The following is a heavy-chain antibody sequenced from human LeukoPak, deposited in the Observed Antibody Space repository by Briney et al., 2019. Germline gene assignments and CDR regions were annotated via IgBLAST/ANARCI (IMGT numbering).Heavy chain of an antibody. J-gene: IGHJ4*02. V-gene: IGHV4-59*08. Sequence: SETLSLTCTVSGGSISSYYWSWIRQPPGKGLEWIGYIYYSGSTNYNPSHKSRVTISVDTSKNQFSLKLSSVTAADTAVYYCARQGSFFDYWGQGTLVTVSS. CDR3: ARQGSFFDY. CDR2: IYYSGST. CDR1: GGSISSYY. D-gene: IGHD6-19*01.